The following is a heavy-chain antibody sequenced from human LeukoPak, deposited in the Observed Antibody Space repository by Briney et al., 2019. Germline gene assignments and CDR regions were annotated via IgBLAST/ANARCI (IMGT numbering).Heavy chain of an antibody. CDR3: AKDKYGYENLYYFDY. V-gene: IGHV3-30*18. J-gene: IGHJ4*02. D-gene: IGHD5-12*01. CDR2: ISYDGSNK. CDR1: GFTFSSYG. Sequence: GRSLRLSCAASGFTFSSYGMHWVRQAPGKGLEXXXXISYDGSNKYYADSVKGRFTISRDNSKNTLYLQMNSLRAEDTAVYYCAKDKYGYENLYYFDYWGRGTLVTVSS.